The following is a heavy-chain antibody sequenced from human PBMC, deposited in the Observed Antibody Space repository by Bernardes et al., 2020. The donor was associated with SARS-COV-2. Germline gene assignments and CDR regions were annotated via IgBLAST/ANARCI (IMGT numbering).Heavy chain of an antibody. CDR2: ISYDGSNK. V-gene: IGHV3-30*18. CDR3: AKEVHSSSHHDDYYYYYGMDV. J-gene: IGHJ6*02. Sequence: GGSLRLSCAASGFTFSSYGMHWVRQAPGKGLEWVALISYDGSNKYYADSVKGRFTISRDNSKNTLYLQMNSLRAEDTAVYYCAKEVHSSSHHDDYYYYYGMDVWGQGTTVTVSS. D-gene: IGHD6-6*01. CDR1: GFTFSSYG.